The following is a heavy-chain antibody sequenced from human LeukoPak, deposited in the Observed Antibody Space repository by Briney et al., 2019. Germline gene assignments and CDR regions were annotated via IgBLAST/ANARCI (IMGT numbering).Heavy chain of an antibody. CDR1: GDSISSSSYY. Sequence: KPSETLSLTCTVSGDSISSSSYYWGWIRQPPGKGLEWIGSIYYSGSTYYNPSLKCRVTISVDTSKNQFSLKLSSVTAADTAVYYCARLDDWFDPWGQGTLVTVSS. CDR3: ARLDDWFDP. J-gene: IGHJ5*02. CDR2: IYYSGST. V-gene: IGHV4-39*01.